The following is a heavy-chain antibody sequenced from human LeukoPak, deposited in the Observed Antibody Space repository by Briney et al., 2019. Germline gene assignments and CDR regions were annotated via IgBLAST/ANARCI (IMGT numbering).Heavy chain of an antibody. J-gene: IGHJ4*02. CDR1: GYTFTAYY. CDR3: ARGSNIVGATTRHFDY. D-gene: IGHD1-26*01. Sequence: ASVKVSCTASGYTFTAYYLHWVRQAPGQGLEWMGWINPNSGGTNYAQKFQGRVTMTRDTSISTTYLELSRLRSDDTAVYYCARGSNIVGATTRHFDYWGQGTLVPVSS. CDR2: INPNSGGT. V-gene: IGHV1-2*02.